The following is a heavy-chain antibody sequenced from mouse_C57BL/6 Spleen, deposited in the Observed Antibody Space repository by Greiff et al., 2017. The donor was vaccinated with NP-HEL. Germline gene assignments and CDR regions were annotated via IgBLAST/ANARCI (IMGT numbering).Heavy chain of an antibody. V-gene: IGHV5-17*01. CDR1: GFTFSDYG. CDR2: ISSGSSTI. J-gene: IGHJ2*01. CDR3: ATLGDYFDY. D-gene: IGHD3-3*01. Sequence: EVMLVESGGGLVKPGGSLKLSCAASGFTFSDYGMHWVRQAPEKGLEWVAYISSGSSTIYYADTVKGRFTISRDNAKNTLFLQMTSLMSEDTAMYYCATLGDYFDYWGQGTTLTVSS.